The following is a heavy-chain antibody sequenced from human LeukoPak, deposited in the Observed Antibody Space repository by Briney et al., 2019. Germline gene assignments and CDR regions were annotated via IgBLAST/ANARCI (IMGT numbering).Heavy chain of an antibody. V-gene: IGHV3-11*04. CDR3: ARAYCSSTSCYRWGVFDY. CDR2: ISSSGSTI. CDR1: GFTFSDYY. D-gene: IGHD2-2*02. J-gene: IGHJ4*02. Sequence: GGSLRLSCAASGFTFSDYYMSWIRQAPGKGLEWVSYISSSGSTIYYADSVKGRFTISRDNAKNSLYPQMNSLRAEDTAVYYCARAYCSSTSCYRWGVFDYWGQGTLVTVSS.